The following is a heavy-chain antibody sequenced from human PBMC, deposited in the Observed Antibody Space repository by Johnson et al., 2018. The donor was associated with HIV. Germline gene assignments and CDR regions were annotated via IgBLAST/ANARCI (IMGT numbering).Heavy chain of an antibody. V-gene: IGHV3-7*05. J-gene: IGHJ3*02. CDR2: IKQDGSEK. CDR1: GFTFSSYW. Sequence: VQLVESGGGVVQPGRSLRLSCAASGFTFSSYWMSWVRQAPGKGLEWVANIKQDGSEKYYVDSVKGRFTISRDNAKNSLYLQMNSLRAEDTAVYYCAREGLLIAAAGAFDIWGQGTMVTVSS. D-gene: IGHD6-13*01. CDR3: AREGLLIAAAGAFDI.